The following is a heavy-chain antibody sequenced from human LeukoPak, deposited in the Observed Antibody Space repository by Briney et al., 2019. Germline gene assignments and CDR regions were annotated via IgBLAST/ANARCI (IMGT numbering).Heavy chain of an antibody. Sequence: SETLSLTCTVSGGSISSSSYYWGWIRQPPGKGLEWIGSIYYSGSTHYNPSLKSRVAISVDTSKNQFSLKLSSVTAADTAVYYCARDSSSWHRAFDIWGQGTMVTVSS. J-gene: IGHJ3*02. CDR1: GGSISSSSYY. CDR2: IYYSGST. CDR3: ARDSSSWHRAFDI. V-gene: IGHV4-39*07. D-gene: IGHD6-13*01.